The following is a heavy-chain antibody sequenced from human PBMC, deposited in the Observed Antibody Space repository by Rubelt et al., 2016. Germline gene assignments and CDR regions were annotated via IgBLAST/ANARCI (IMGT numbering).Heavy chain of an antibody. D-gene: IGHD6-6*01. CDR2: SGGST. Sequence: SGGSTYYADSVKGRFTISRHNSKNTLYLQMNSPRAEDTAVYYCARDGSSRNKAFDYWGQGTLVTVSS. J-gene: IGHJ4*02. V-gene: IGHV3-53*04. CDR3: ARDGSSRNKAFDY.